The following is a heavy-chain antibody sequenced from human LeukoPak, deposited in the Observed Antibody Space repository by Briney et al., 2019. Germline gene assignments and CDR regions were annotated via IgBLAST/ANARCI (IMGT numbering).Heavy chain of an antibody. Sequence: GGSLRLSCAASGFTFSSYGMHWVRQAPGKGLEWVAFIRYDGSNKYYAASVKGRFTISRDNSKNTLNLQMNSLRAEDTAVYYCAKHPKRYSSSWSPTGYWGQGTLVTVSS. CDR2: IRYDGSNK. D-gene: IGHD6-13*01. CDR3: AKHPKRYSSSWSPTGY. V-gene: IGHV3-30*02. J-gene: IGHJ4*02. CDR1: GFTFSSYG.